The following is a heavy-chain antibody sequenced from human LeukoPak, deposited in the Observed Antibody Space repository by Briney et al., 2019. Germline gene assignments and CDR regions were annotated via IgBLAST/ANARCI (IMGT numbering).Heavy chain of an antibody. CDR1: GGSVSSGIHY. Sequence: SETLSLTCTVSGGSVSSGIHYWSWIRQPPGKGLEWIGEINHSGSTNYNPSLKSRVTISVDTSKKQFSLKLSSVTAADTAVYYCVTYYFDSSGPKKNYWGQGTLVTVSS. V-gene: IGHV4-39*07. CDR3: VTYYFDSSGPKKNY. D-gene: IGHD3-22*01. J-gene: IGHJ4*02. CDR2: INHSGST.